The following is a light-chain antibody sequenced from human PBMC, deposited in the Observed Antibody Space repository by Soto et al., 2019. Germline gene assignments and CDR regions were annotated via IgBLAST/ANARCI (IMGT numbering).Light chain of an antibody. CDR1: QTISSW. V-gene: IGKV1-5*03. J-gene: IGKJ1*01. CDR3: QHYNSYSEA. Sequence: DIQMTQSPSTLSGSVGDRVTITCRASQTISSWLAWYQQKPGKAPKLLIYKASTLKSGVQSRFSGSGSGTEFTLTIRSLQPDDFATYYCQHYNSYSEAFGQGTKVEL. CDR2: KAS.